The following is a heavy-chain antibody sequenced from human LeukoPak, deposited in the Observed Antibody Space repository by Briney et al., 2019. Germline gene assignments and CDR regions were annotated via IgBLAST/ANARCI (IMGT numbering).Heavy chain of an antibody. Sequence: GGSLRLSCAASGFTFSSYAMSWVRQAPGKGLEWVSGISGSGGSTYYADSVKGRFTISRDNSKNTLDLQMNSLRAEDTAVYYWARRRSGGSYDYWGQGTLVTVSS. CDR3: ARRRSGGSYDY. CDR2: ISGSGGST. J-gene: IGHJ4*02. D-gene: IGHD3-16*01. V-gene: IGHV3-23*01. CDR1: GFTFSSYA.